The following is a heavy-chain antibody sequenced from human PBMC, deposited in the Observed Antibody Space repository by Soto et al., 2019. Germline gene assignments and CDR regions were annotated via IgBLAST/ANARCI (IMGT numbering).Heavy chain of an antibody. CDR1: GGTIRSGGYY. Sequence: SETLSLTCTVSGGTIRSGGYYWSWIRQHPGKGLEWIGYIYYSGSTYYNPSLKRRVTISVDTSKNQFSRKLSPVTAADTAVYYCAREYDVWSGYYRVGDGFDIWGQGTMVTVSS. CDR2: IYYSGST. V-gene: IGHV4-31*03. CDR3: AREYDVWSGYYRVGDGFDI. D-gene: IGHD3-3*01. J-gene: IGHJ3*02.